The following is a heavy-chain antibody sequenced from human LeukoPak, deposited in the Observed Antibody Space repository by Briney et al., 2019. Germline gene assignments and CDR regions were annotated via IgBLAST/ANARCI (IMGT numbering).Heavy chain of an antibody. Sequence: GSLRLSCTASGFTFSSYGMHWVRQAPGKGLEWVAIIQYDGSNKHYVDSVQGRFTISRDNSKNTLHLQMNSLRAEDTAVYYCAKERYSSSSLFTITPFDYWGQGTLVTVSS. CDR3: AKERYSSSSLFTITPFDY. CDR2: IQYDGSNK. J-gene: IGHJ4*02. D-gene: IGHD6-13*01. CDR1: GFTFSSYG. V-gene: IGHV3-30*02.